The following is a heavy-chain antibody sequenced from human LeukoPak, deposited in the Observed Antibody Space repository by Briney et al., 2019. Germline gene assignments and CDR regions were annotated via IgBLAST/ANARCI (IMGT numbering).Heavy chain of an antibody. D-gene: IGHD2/OR15-2a*01. V-gene: IGHV3-48*04. J-gene: IGHJ5*02. CDR3: ARGKTSQNIVTRKTYNWFDP. CDR2: ISSSGSTI. CDR1: GFTFSSYG. Sequence: PGGSLRLSCAASGFTFSSYGMHWVRQAPGKGLEWVSYISSSGSTIYYADSVKGRFTISRDNAKNSLYLQMNSLRAEDTAVYYCARGKTSQNIVTRKTYNWFDPWGQGTLVTVSS.